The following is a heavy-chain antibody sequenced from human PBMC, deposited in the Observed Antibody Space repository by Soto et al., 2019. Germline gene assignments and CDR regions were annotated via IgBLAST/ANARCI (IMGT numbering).Heavy chain of an antibody. CDR3: ARVAITGPSLHFDL. CDR1: GGSISSYY. Sequence: SETLSLTCTVSGGSISSYYWGWIRQPPGKRLEWIGYIYDSGSTNYNPSLKSRVTISVDTSQNQFSLKLSSVTAADTAVYYCARVAITGPSLHFDLWGQGTLVTVSS. J-gene: IGHJ4*02. CDR2: IYDSGST. D-gene: IGHD1-20*01. V-gene: IGHV4-59*01.